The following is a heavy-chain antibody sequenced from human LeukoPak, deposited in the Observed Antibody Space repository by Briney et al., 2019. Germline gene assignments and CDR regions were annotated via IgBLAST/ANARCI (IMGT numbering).Heavy chain of an antibody. CDR3: ARVERVSGSYFNDY. CDR2: ISSSSSYI. D-gene: IGHD1-26*01. CDR1: GFTFSSYS. V-gene: IGHV3-21*01. J-gene: IGHJ4*02. Sequence: GGSLRLSCAASGFTFSSYSMNWVREAPGKGLEWVSSISSSSSYIYYADSVKGRFTISRDNAKNSLYLQMNSLRAEDTAVYYCARVERVSGSYFNDYWGQGTLVTVSS.